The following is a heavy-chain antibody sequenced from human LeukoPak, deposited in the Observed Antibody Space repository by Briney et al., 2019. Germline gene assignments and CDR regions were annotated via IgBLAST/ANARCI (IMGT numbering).Heavy chain of an antibody. V-gene: IGHV4-61*01. CDR1: GGSVSSPNSY. CDR2: VYYIGTT. D-gene: IGHD6-6*01. CDR3: ARNTSSSPWFDP. J-gene: IGHJ5*02. Sequence: PSETLSLTCIVSGGSVSSPNSYWSWIRQPPGKGLEWIRNVYYIGTTSYNSSLQSRVTISIDTSKNQFSLEVTSVTAADTAVYYCARNTSSSPWFDPWGQGTLVTVSS.